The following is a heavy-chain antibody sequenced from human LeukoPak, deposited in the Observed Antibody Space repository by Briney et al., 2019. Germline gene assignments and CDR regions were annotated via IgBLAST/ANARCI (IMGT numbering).Heavy chain of an antibody. CDR3: ARHTVTTYYFDY. V-gene: IGHV4-4*09. Sequence: PSETLSLTCTDSGGSIRSYYWSWIRQPPGKGLEWIGYIYTSGSTNYNPSLKSRVTISVDTSKNQFSLKLSSVTAADTAVYYCARHTVTTYYFDYWGQGTLVTVSS. J-gene: IGHJ4*02. D-gene: IGHD4-11*01. CDR1: GGSIRSYY. CDR2: IYTSGST.